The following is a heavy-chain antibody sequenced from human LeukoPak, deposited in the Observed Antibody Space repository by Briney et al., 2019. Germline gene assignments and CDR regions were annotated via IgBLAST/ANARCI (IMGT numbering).Heavy chain of an antibody. CDR1: GLTFSSYS. CDR3: TRGYDISDY. V-gene: IGHV3-48*04. Sequence: PGGSLRLSCAVSGLTFSSYSMNWVRQAPGKGLEWVSYISSSRGTAYYADSVKGRFTVSRDNAKNSLYLQMNSLRVDDTAMYYCTRGYDISDYWGQGTVVTVSS. J-gene: IGHJ4*02. D-gene: IGHD3-9*01. CDR2: ISSSRGTA.